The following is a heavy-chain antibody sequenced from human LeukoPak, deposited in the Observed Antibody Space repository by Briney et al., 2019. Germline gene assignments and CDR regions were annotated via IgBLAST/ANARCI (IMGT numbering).Heavy chain of an antibody. J-gene: IGHJ4*02. D-gene: IGHD3-10*01. V-gene: IGHV3-23*01. CDR2: MKGGGET. CDR3: ARVKRDGSGSYYSDY. CDR1: GFSFTNYA. Sequence: GGSLRLSCAASGFSFTNYAMSWVRQAPARGPEWLSSMKGGGETFYADSVKGRFTISRDNSKNTLYLQMNSLRAEDTAVYYCARVKRDGSGSYYSDYWGQGTLVTVSS.